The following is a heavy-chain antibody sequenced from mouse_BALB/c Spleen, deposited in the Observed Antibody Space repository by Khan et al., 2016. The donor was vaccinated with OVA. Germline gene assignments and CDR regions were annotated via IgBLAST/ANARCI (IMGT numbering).Heavy chain of an antibody. V-gene: IGHV14-3*02. CDR1: GFNIQDTY. D-gene: IGHD2-2*01. CDR2: IDPSNGNT. Sequence: VQLQQSGAELGKPGASVKLSCTASGFNIQDTYIHWVKQRPEQGLEWIGRIDPSNGNTKYDTKFQGKATITADTSSNTAYLQLSSLTSEDTAVYYCARNDGYDVDYWGQGTTLTVSS. J-gene: IGHJ2*01. CDR3: ARNDGYDVDY.